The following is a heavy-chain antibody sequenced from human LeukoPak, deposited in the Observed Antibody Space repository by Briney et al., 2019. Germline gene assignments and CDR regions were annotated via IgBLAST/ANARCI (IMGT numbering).Heavy chain of an antibody. D-gene: IGHD3-10*01. Sequence: SETLSLTCTVSGGSISSSSYYWGWIRQPPGKGLEWIGSIYYSGSTYYNPSLKSRVTMSVDTSKNQFSLKLSSVTAADTAVYYCARDRYYYGSGGYFDYWGQGTLVTVSS. CDR3: ARDRYYYGSGGYFDY. CDR1: GGSISSSSYY. V-gene: IGHV4-39*07. CDR2: IYYSGST. J-gene: IGHJ4*02.